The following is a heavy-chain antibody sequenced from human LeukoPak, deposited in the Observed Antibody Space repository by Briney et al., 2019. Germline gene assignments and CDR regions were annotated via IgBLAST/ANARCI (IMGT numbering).Heavy chain of an antibody. V-gene: IGHV4-59*01. CDR3: AITTGFTSDWIDY. CDR1: GGSISSYY. D-gene: IGHD6-19*01. J-gene: IGHJ4*02. CDR2: IYYSGST. Sequence: SETLSLTCTVSGGSISSYYWSWIRQPPGKGLEWIGYIYYSGSTYYSPSLKSRVTISLDTSKNQFSLRLSSVTAADTAVYYCAITTGFTSDWIDYWGQGTLVTVSS.